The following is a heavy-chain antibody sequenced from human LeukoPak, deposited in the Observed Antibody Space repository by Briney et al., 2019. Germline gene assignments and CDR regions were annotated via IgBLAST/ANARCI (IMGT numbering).Heavy chain of an antibody. V-gene: IGHV1-69*13. D-gene: IGHD2-15*01. Sequence: SVKVSCKASGGTFSRYAISWVRQAPGQGLEWMGGIIPIFGTANYAQKFQGRVTITADESTSTAYMELSSLRSEDTAVYYCARARGGYCSGGSCYSGLDYWGQGTLVTVSS. CDR2: IIPIFGTA. CDR3: ARARGGYCSGGSCYSGLDY. CDR1: GGTFSRYA. J-gene: IGHJ4*02.